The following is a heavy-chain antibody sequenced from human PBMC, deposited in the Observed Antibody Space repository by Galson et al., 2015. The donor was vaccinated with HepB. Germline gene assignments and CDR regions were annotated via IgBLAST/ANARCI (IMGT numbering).Heavy chain of an antibody. CDR3: ARVPRRLHAVDY. V-gene: IGHV3-53*01. D-gene: IGHD1-1*01. CDR2: IYSGGST. Sequence: SLRLSCAASGFTVSSNYMSWVRQAPGKGLEWVSVIYSGGSTYYADSVKGRFTISRDNSKNTLYLQMNSLRAEDTAVYYCARVPRRLHAVDYWGQGTLVTVSS. CDR1: GFTVSSNY. J-gene: IGHJ4*02.